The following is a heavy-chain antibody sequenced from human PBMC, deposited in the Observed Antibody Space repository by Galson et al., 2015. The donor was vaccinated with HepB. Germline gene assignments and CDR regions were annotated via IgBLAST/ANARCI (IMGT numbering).Heavy chain of an antibody. D-gene: IGHD2-2*01. CDR1: GGTFSKHA. V-gene: IGHV1-69*13. CDR2: IIPIFGTV. Sequence: SVKVSCKASGGTFSKHAIGWVRQAPGQGLEWMGGIIPIFGTVNYAQEFQGRVTITADESTSTAYMELSSLRSEDTAVYFCASRYCSATSCYPYYYYYYMDVWGKGTTVTVSS. J-gene: IGHJ6*03. CDR3: ASRYCSATSCYPYYYYYYMDV.